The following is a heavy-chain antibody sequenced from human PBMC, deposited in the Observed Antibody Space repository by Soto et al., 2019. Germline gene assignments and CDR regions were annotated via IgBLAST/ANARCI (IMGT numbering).Heavy chain of an antibody. Sequence: PSETLSLTCSVSGDSISTVDYFWAWIRQPPGQTLEYIGYIYKSATTYYNPSFESRVATSLDTSKSQFSLTVTSVTAGDTAVYFCARGRYCLTGSCFPNWFDSWGRGTLVTVSS. D-gene: IGHD2-15*01. V-gene: IGHV4-30-4*01. CDR2: IYKSATT. CDR1: GDSISTVDYF. CDR3: ARGRYCLTGSCFPNWFDS. J-gene: IGHJ5*01.